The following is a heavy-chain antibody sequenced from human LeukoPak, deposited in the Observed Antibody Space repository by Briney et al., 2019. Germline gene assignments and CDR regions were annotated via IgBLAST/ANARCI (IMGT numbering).Heavy chain of an antibody. Sequence: SVKVSCKASGGTFSSYAISWVRQAPGQGLEWMGRIIPILGIANYAQKFQGRVTITADKSTSTAYMELSSLRSEDTAVYYCAREGTDYYYDSSGYYGGASDIWGQGTMVTVSS. CDR1: GGTFSSYA. J-gene: IGHJ3*02. CDR3: AREGTDYYYDSSGYYGGASDI. D-gene: IGHD3-22*01. V-gene: IGHV1-69*04. CDR2: IIPILGIA.